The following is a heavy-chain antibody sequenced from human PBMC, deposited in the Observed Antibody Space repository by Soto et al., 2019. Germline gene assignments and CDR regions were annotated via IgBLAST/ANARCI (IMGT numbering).Heavy chain of an antibody. Sequence: SETLSLACAVYGGSFSGYYWSWIRQPPGKGLDWIGEINPSGSTNYNPSLKSRVTISVDTSKNQFSLKLSSVTAADTAVYYCARGRDIVPTIRVLGMDVWGQGTTVT. D-gene: IGHD5-12*01. CDR3: ARGRDIVPTIRVLGMDV. CDR1: GGSFSGYY. V-gene: IGHV4-34*01. CDR2: INPSGST. J-gene: IGHJ6*02.